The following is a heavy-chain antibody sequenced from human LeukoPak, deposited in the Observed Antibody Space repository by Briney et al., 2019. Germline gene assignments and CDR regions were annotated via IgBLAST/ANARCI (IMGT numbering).Heavy chain of an antibody. Sequence: GGSLRLSCAASGFTFSSYWMHWVRQAPGKGLVWVSRINSDGSSTSYADSVKGRLTISRDNAKNTLYLQMNSLRAEDTAVYYCARGGFGYYYSVFDYWGQGTLVTVSS. J-gene: IGHJ4*02. V-gene: IGHV3-74*01. CDR1: GFTFSSYW. CDR3: ARGGFGYYYSVFDY. D-gene: IGHD3-22*01. CDR2: INSDGSST.